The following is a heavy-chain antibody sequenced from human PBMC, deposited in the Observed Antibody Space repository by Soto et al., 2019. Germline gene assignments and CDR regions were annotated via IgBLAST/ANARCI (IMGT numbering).Heavy chain of an antibody. D-gene: IGHD5-18*01. Sequence: SETLSLPCTVSGGSISSSSYYWGWIRQPPGKGLEWIGSIYYSGSTYYNPSLKSRVTISVDTSKNQFSLKLSSVTAADTAVYYCARHLTRGYSFLPDYYFDYWGQGTLVTVSS. J-gene: IGHJ4*02. CDR3: ARHLTRGYSFLPDYYFDY. CDR2: IYYSGST. V-gene: IGHV4-39*01. CDR1: GGSISSSSYY.